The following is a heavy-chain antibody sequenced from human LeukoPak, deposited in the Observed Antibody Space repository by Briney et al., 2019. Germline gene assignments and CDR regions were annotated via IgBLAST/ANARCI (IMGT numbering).Heavy chain of an antibody. V-gene: IGHV1-2*02. Sequence: GASVKVSCKASGYPFTDHYIHWVPQAPGQGLEWMGWINPNTGGPFYAQKFQGRVTMTRDTSITTAYMELSRLRSDDTAVYYCARGSSVRGLDYWGQGTLVTVSS. D-gene: IGHD4-17*01. CDR2: INPNTGGP. CDR3: ARGSSVRGLDY. J-gene: IGHJ4*02. CDR1: GYPFTDHY.